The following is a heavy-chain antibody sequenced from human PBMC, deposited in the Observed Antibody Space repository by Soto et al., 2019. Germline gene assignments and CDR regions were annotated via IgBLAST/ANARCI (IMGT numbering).Heavy chain of an antibody. D-gene: IGHD2-15*01. V-gene: IGHV4-59*01. CDR2: IYYSGST. J-gene: IGHJ3*02. CDR1: GGSISSYY. Sequence: WETLSLTCTVSGGSISSYYWSWIRQPPGKGLEWIGYIYYSGSTNYNPSLKSRVTISVDTSKNQFSLKLSSVTAADTAVYYCARNIVVVVAGDAFDIWGQGTMVTVSS. CDR3: ARNIVVVVAGDAFDI.